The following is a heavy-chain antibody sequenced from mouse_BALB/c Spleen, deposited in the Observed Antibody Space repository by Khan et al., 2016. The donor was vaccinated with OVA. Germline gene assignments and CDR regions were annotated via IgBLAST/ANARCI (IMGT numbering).Heavy chain of an antibody. J-gene: IGHJ3*01. D-gene: IGHD1-3*01. Sequence: QVQLQQSGAELVRPGVSVKISCKGSGYTFTDYAMHWVKQSHAKSLEWIGVISTHYGDASYNQKFKGKATMTVDKSSSTAYMELARLTSEDSAIYYCARGSGECRCAYRDQGTLVPVSA. V-gene: IGHV1S137*01. CDR2: ISTHYGDA. CDR1: GYTFTDYA. CDR3: ARGSGECRCAY.